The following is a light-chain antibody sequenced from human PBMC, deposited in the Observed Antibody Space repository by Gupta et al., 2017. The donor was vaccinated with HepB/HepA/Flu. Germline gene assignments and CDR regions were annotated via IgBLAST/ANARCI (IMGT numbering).Light chain of an antibody. V-gene: IGLV3-21*02. CDR1: NIGTKS. Sequence: TCGGNNIGTKSVHWYQQKPGQAPVLVVHDDSDRPSGIPERLSGSNSGNTATLTIRRVAAGDEADYYCQVWDTSSDHWVFGGGTKLAVL. J-gene: IGLJ2*01. CDR3: QVWDTSSDHWV. CDR2: DDS.